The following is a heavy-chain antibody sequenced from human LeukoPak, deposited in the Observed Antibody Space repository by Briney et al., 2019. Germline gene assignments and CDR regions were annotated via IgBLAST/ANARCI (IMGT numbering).Heavy chain of an antibody. Sequence: PGRSLRLSCAASGFTFSSYAMSWVRQAPGKGLEWVSAISGSGGSIYYADSVKGRFTISRDNSKNTLYLQMNSLRAEDTAVYYCAKDSHPNPTDILTGYYYYYYGMDVWGQGTTVTVSS. D-gene: IGHD3-9*01. CDR3: AKDSHPNPTDILTGYYYYYYGMDV. CDR1: GFTFSSYA. CDR2: ISGSGGSI. J-gene: IGHJ6*02. V-gene: IGHV3-23*01.